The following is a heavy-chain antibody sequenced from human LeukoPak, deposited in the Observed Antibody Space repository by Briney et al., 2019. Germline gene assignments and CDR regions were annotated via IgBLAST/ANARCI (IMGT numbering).Heavy chain of an antibody. CDR2: IYYSGST. J-gene: IGHJ4*02. Sequence: SETLPLTCTVSGGSINSGDYYWSWIRQPPGKGLEWIGYIYYSGSTNYNPSLKSRVTISVDTSKNQFSLKLSSVTAADTAVYYCARGIKYDFWSGYYHIDYWGQGTLVTVSS. D-gene: IGHD3-3*01. CDR3: ARGIKYDFWSGYYHIDY. V-gene: IGHV4-61*08. CDR1: GGSINSGDYY.